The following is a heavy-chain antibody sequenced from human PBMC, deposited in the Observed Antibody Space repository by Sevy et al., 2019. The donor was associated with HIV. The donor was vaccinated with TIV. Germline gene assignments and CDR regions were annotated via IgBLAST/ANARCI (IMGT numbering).Heavy chain of an antibody. Sequence: GGSLRLSCAASGFTFSTYNMNWVRQAPGKGLEWVSSITDSSNYIYHADSVKGRFTIARDNAKNSRYLQMNSLRAEDTAVYFWARDRRTLNYYGSIGYNYYFDYWGQGTLVTVSS. V-gene: IGHV3-21*01. CDR1: GFTFSTYN. CDR2: ITDSSNYI. J-gene: IGHJ4*02. D-gene: IGHD3-22*01. CDR3: ARDRRTLNYYGSIGYNYYFDY.